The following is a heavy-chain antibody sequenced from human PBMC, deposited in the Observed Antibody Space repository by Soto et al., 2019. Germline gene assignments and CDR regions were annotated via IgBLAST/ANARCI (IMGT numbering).Heavy chain of an antibody. V-gene: IGHV3-21*01. CDR2: ISGGSGYI. CDR3: ARGGIAVAGIYVGY. D-gene: IGHD6-19*01. Sequence: VQLVESGGGLVTPGGSLRLSCAPSGFTFSSYSLNWVRQAPGKGLEWVSSISGGSGYIYYADSVTGRFTISRDNAKSSVYVHMNSRRAEDTAGYFFARGGIAVAGIYVGYWGQGNLVTVSA. CDR1: GFTFSSYS. J-gene: IGHJ4*02.